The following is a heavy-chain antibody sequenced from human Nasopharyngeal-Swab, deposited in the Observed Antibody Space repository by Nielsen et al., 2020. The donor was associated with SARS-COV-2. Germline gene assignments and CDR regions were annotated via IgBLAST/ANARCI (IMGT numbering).Heavy chain of an antibody. J-gene: IGHJ6*03. CDR2: ITHTGVT. Sequence: SETLSLTCAVYGGSFSDNYWNWVRQSPGKGLEWIGEITHTGVTNYKSSLGSRVIMSVDTSKNQFSLKLHSVTSADTAVYYCVRGCRSWTFLSSYYYYYMDVWSQGTAVTVSS. CDR3: VRGCRSWTFLSSYYYYYMDV. V-gene: IGHV4-34*01. D-gene: IGHD3-10*01. CDR1: GGSFSDNY.